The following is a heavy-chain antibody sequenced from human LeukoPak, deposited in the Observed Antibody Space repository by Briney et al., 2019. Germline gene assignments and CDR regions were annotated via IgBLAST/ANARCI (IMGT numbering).Heavy chain of an antibody. CDR3: ARAGRANYYGSGSPGGNWFDP. Sequence: ASVKVSCKASGCTFTSYDINWVRQATGQGIEWMGWMNPNSGNTGYAQKFQGRVTITRNTSISTAYMELSSLRSEDTAVYYCARAGRANYYGSGSPGGNWFDPWGQGTLVTVSS. CDR2: MNPNSGNT. J-gene: IGHJ5*02. D-gene: IGHD3-10*01. CDR1: GCTFTSYD. V-gene: IGHV1-8*01.